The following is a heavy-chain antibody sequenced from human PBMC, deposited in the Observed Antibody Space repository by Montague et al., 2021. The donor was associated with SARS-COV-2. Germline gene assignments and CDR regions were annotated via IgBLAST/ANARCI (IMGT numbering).Heavy chain of an antibody. CDR1: GFTFSSYA. D-gene: IGHD3-3*01. CDR3: AKDQFVYDFWSGYGTIDY. Sequence: SLSLSCAASGFTFSSYAMSWVRQAPGKGLEWVSAISGSGGSTYYADSVKGRFTISRDNSKNTLYLQMNSLRAEDTAVYYCAKDQFVYDFWSGYGTIDYWGQGTLVTVSS. J-gene: IGHJ4*02. V-gene: IGHV3-23*01. CDR2: ISGSGGST.